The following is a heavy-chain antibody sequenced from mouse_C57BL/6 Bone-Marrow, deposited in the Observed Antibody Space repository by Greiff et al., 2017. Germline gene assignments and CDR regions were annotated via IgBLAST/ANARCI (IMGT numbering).Heavy chain of an antibody. CDR2: ISNGGGST. J-gene: IGHJ3*01. CDR3: ARGPY. Sequence: DVHLVESGGGLVQPGGSLKLSCAASGFTFSDYYMYWVRQTPEKRLELVAYISNGGGSTYYPDTVKGRFTISRDNAKNTLYLQMSRLKSEDTAMYYCARGPYWGQGTLVTVSA. V-gene: IGHV5-12*01. CDR1: GFTFSDYY.